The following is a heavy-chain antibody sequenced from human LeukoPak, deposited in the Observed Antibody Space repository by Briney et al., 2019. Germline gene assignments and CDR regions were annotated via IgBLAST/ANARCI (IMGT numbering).Heavy chain of an antibody. Sequence: AASVKVSCKASVGTFSSYAISWVRQAPGQGLEWMGGIIPIFGTANYAQKFQDRVKITTDESTSTAYMELSSLRSEDTAVYYCARVHEIAARDRDWNWFDPWGQGTMVTVSS. V-gene: IGHV1-69*05. CDR2: IIPIFGTA. D-gene: IGHD6-6*01. CDR1: VGTFSSYA. CDR3: ARVHEIAARDRDWNWFDP. J-gene: IGHJ5*02.